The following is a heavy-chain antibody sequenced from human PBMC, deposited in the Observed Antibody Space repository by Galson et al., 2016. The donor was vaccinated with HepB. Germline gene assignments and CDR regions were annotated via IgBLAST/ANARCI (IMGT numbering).Heavy chain of an antibody. D-gene: IGHD2-2*01. CDR1: GGSINNNY. V-gene: IGHV4-59*01. CDR2: IYSSGTT. CDR3: ARDYFSETTCYRPWFAP. Sequence: APLSPTCTASGGSINNNYWSLLRPPPGKGLGWIGNIYSSGTTTYTPSLKSRVTISLVTSKNPFSLRLSSVTAADTAVYYCARDYFSETTCYRPWFAPWGQGTLVTVSS. J-gene: IGHJ5*02.